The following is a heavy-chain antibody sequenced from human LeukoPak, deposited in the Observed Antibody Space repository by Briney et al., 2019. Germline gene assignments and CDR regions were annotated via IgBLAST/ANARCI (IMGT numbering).Heavy chain of an antibody. J-gene: IGHJ4*02. CDR1: GGSISSYY. V-gene: IGHV4-59*12. D-gene: IGHD1-26*01. CDR2: IYYSGRT. Sequence: SETLSLTCSVSGGSISSYYWSWIRQPPGKGLEWIGYIYYSGRTNYSPSLKSRVTISVDTSKNQFSLRLSSVTAADTAVYYCASGKWELLDYWGQGTLVTVSS. CDR3: ASGKWELLDY.